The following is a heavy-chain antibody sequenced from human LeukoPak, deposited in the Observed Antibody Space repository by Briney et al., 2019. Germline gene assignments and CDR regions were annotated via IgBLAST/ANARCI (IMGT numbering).Heavy chain of an antibody. CDR1: GFTFSDYY. D-gene: IGHD3-22*01. J-gene: IGHJ3*02. CDR2: ISSSGSTI. CDR3: ARDREYYYDSSGYYGAAEHRAFDI. V-gene: IGHV3-11*04. Sequence: GGSLRLSCAASGFTFSDYYMSWIRQAPGKGLEWVSYISSSGSTIYYADSVKGRFTMSRDNAKNSLYLQLSSLRAEDTAVYYCARDREYYYDSSGYYGAAEHRAFDIWGQGTMVTVSS.